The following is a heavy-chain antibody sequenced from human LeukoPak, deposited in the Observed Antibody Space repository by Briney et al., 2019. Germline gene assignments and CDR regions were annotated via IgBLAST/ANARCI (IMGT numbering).Heavy chain of an antibody. CDR2: ISGSGGST. Sequence: GGSLRLSCAASGLTLSSYAMSWVRQAPGKGLEWVSGISGSGGSTYYADSVKGRFTISRDNSKNTLYLQMNSLRAEDTAMYYCAKDLGKTSRYYSDFWGQGTLVTVSS. J-gene: IGHJ4*02. V-gene: IGHV3-23*01. CDR1: GLTLSSYA. CDR3: AKDLGKTSRYYSDF.